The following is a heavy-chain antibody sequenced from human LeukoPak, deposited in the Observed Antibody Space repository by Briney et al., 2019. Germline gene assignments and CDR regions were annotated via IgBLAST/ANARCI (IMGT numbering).Heavy chain of an antibody. J-gene: IGHJ4*02. D-gene: IGHD5-18*01. CDR3: AKDGSGRGYSYGYGDY. V-gene: IGHV3-53*01. CDR2: IYSGGST. Sequence: GGSLRLSCAASGFTVSSNYMSWVRQAPGKGLEWVSVIYSGGSTYYADSVKGRFTISRDNSKNTLYLQMNSLRAEGTAVYYCAKDGSGRGYSYGYGDYWGQGTLVTVSS. CDR1: GFTVSSNY.